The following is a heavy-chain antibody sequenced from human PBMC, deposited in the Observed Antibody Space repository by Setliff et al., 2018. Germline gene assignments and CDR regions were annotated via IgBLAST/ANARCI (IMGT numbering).Heavy chain of an antibody. D-gene: IGHD5-12*01. CDR3: ARDEQLEMATIVYGMDV. J-gene: IGHJ6*02. CDR1: EFTFNKYW. Sequence: PGGSLRLSCAASEFTFNKYWMTWVRQAPGKGLEWVANIDPDGIGKYYIDSVRGRFTISRDNAQNTLYLHMNNLRAEDTAVYYCARDEQLEMATIVYGMDVWGQGTTVTVSS. CDR2: IDPDGIGK. V-gene: IGHV3-7*01.